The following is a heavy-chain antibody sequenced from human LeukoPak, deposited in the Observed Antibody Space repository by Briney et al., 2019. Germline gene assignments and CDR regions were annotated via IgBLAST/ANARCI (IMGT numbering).Heavy chain of an antibody. CDR2: ISWNSGSI. CDR1: GFTFDDYA. V-gene: IGHV3-9*01. Sequence: GRSLRLSCAASGFTFDDYAMHWVRQAPGKGLEWVSGISWNSGSIGYADSVKGRFTISRDNAKNSLYLQMNSLRAEDTALYYCAKDLLVGDTAMVIDAFDIWGQGTMVTVSS. J-gene: IGHJ3*02. D-gene: IGHD5-18*01. CDR3: AKDLLVGDTAMVIDAFDI.